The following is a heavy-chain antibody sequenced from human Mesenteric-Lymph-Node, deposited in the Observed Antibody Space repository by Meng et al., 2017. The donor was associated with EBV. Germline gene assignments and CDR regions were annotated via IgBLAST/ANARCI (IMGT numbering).Heavy chain of an antibody. Sequence: EGQWGVSGGGLVQAGGFLRVSCAASWFTFSNFAMSWVRQAPGRGLEWVSGISGDGGSIYYEVSVKGRFTISRDNHKSTLYLQMNSLRVEDTAVYYCAKDKGTWFRDWFDPWGQGTLVTVSS. CDR1: WFTFSNFA. V-gene: IGHV3-23*04. D-gene: IGHD3-10*01. J-gene: IGHJ5*02. CDR3: AKDKGTWFRDWFDP. CDR2: ISGDGGSI.